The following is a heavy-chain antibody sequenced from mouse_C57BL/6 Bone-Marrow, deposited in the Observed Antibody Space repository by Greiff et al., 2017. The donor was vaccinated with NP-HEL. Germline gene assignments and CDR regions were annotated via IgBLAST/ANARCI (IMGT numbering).Heavy chain of an antibody. J-gene: IGHJ4*01. D-gene: IGHD1-1*01. CDR3: ARGLLRGESSMDY. CDR2: IYPRSGNT. CDR1: GYTFTSYG. Sequence: VKLMESGAELARPGASVKLSCKASGYTFTSYGISWVKQRTGQGLEWIGEIYPRSGNTYYNEKFKGKATLTADKSSSTAYMELRSLTSEDSAVYFCARGLLRGESSMDYWGQGTSVTVSS. V-gene: IGHV1-81*01.